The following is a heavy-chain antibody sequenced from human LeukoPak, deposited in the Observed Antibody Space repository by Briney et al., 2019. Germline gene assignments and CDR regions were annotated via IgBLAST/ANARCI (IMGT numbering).Heavy chain of an antibody. D-gene: IGHD6-25*01. CDR1: GFTFSSYA. CDR2: ISGSGGST. V-gene: IGHV3-23*01. CDR3: AKGDRGAPFDY. Sequence: GGSLRLSCAASGFTFSSYAMSWVRQPPGKGLEWVLAISGSGGSTYYADSVKGRFTISRDNSKNTLYLQMNSLRAEDTAVYYCAKGDRGAPFDYWGQGTLVTVSS. J-gene: IGHJ4*02.